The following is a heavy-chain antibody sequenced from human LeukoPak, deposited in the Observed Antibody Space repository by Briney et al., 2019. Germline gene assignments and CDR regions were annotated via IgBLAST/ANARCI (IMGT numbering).Heavy chain of an antibody. V-gene: IGHV4-39*01. J-gene: IGHJ6*03. D-gene: IGHD2-2*01. CDR1: GGSISNYF. Sequence: ASETLSLTCTVSGGSISNYFWSWIRQPPGKGLEWIGSIYYSGNTFYTPSLKSRVTISVDTSKNQFSLKLNSVTAADTAVYFCARPAAMGYYYYYMDVWGKGTTVTVSS. CDR2: IYYSGNT. CDR3: ARPAAMGYYYYYMDV.